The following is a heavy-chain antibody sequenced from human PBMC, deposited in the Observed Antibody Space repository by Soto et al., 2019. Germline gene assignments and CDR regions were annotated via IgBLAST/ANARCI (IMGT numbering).Heavy chain of an antibody. D-gene: IGHD4-17*01. V-gene: IGHV3-23*01. Sequence: GGSLRLSCAASGFTFSSYAMSWVRQAPGKGLEWVSAISGSGGSTYYADSVKGRFTISRDNSKNTLYLQMNSLRAEDTAVYYCAKPMTTVTTAAEVYFQHWGQGTLVTVSS. CDR1: GFTFSSYA. J-gene: IGHJ1*01. CDR2: ISGSGGST. CDR3: AKPMTTVTTAAEVYFQH.